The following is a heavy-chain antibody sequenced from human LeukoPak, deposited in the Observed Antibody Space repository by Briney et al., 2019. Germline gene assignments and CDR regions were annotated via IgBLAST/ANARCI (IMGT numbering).Heavy chain of an antibody. V-gene: IGHV3-53*01. D-gene: IGHD6-19*01. CDR3: AKDPNSSGWYSGWFDP. CDR1: GFTVSSNH. CDR2: VYIGGTT. Sequence: GGSLRLSCAASGFTVSSNHMSWVRQAPGKGLEWVSVVYIGGTTYYADSVKGRFTISRDNSKNTLYLQMNSLRAEDTAVYYCAKDPNSSGWYSGWFDPWGQGTLVTVSS. J-gene: IGHJ5*02.